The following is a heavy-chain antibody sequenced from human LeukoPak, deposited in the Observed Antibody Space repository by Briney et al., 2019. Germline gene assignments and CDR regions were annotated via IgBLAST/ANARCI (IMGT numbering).Heavy chain of an antibody. CDR3: ARTYYYDSSGYIHFDY. Sequence: PSQTLSLTCTVSGGSISSGDYCWSWIRQPPGKGLEWIGYIYYSGSTYYNPSLKSRVTISVDTSKTQFSLKLSSVTAADTAVYYCARTYYYDSSGYIHFDYWGQGTLVTVSS. CDR1: GGSISSGDYC. V-gene: IGHV4-30-4*08. D-gene: IGHD3-22*01. CDR2: IYYSGST. J-gene: IGHJ4*02.